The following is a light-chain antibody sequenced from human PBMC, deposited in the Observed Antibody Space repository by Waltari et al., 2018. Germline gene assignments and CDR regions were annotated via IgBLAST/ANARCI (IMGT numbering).Light chain of an antibody. Sequence: QSAPTQPASVSGSPGQSITTSCTGTSSDVGRYNTFSGYQQHPGQAPKPMIYTVSKWPSGVSNRFSGSKSGNTASLTISGLQAEDEADYYCCSYAGSSTLLFGGGTKVTVL. V-gene: IGLV2-23*01. CDR1: SSDVGRYNT. J-gene: IGLJ2*01. CDR2: TVS. CDR3: CSYAGSSTLL.